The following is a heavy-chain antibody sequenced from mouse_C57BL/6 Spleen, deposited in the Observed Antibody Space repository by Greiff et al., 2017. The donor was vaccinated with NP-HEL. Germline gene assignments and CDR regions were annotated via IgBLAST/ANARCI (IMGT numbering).Heavy chain of an antibody. J-gene: IGHJ2*01. Sequence: EVKLVESGGGLVQPGGSMKLSCVASGFTFSNYWMNWVRQSPEKGLEWVAQIRLKSDNYATHYAESVKGRFTISRDDSKSRVYLQMNNLSAEDTGIYYCTGLYGSSWGWGQGTTLTVSS. D-gene: IGHD1-1*01. CDR2: IRLKSDNYAT. CDR1: GFTFSNYW. V-gene: IGHV6-3*01. CDR3: TGLYGSSWG.